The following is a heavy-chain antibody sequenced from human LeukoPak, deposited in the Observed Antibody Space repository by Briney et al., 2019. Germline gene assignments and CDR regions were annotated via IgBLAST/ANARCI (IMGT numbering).Heavy chain of an antibody. CDR3: AREQYYYDSSGYYYDEEGPGDYFDY. Sequence: GGSLRLSCAASGFTFSSYWMSWVRQAPGKGLEWVANIKQDGSEKYYVDSVKGRFTISRDNAKSSLYLQMNSLRAEDTAVYYCAREQYYYDSSGYYYDEEGPGDYFDYWGQGTLVTVSS. D-gene: IGHD3-22*01. J-gene: IGHJ4*02. V-gene: IGHV3-7*05. CDR2: IKQDGSEK. CDR1: GFTFSSYW.